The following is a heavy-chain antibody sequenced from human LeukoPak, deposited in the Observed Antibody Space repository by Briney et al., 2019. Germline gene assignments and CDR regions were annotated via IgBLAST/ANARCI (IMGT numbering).Heavy chain of an antibody. D-gene: IGHD2-15*01. CDR2: IYHSGST. Sequence: SETLSLTCAVYGGSFSGYYWSWLRQPPGKGLEWIAYIYHSGSTNYNPSLKSRVTISVGTSNKEFSLKLSSVTAADTAVYYCARVHCSGGSCYLAWFDPWGQGTLVTVSS. CDR1: GGSFSGYY. V-gene: IGHV4-59*01. J-gene: IGHJ5*02. CDR3: ARVHCSGGSCYLAWFDP.